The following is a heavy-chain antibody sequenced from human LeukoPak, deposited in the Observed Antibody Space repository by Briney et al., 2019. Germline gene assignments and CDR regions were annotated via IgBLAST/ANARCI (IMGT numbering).Heavy chain of an antibody. J-gene: IGHJ6*02. CDR1: GFTFSSYA. CDR3: AKDKTKHYDSSGYYFTYYYYGMDV. D-gene: IGHD3-22*01. V-gene: IGHV3-23*01. CDR2: ISGSGGST. Sequence: GGSLRLSCAASGFTFSSYAMSWVRQAPGKGLEWVSAISGSGGSTYYADSVKGRFTISRDNSKNTLYLQMNSLRAEDTAVYYCAKDKTKHYDSSGYYFTYYYYGMDVWGQGTTVTVSS.